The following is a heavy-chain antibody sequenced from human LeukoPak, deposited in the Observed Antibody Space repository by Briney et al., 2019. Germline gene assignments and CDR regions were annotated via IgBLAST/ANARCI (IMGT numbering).Heavy chain of an antibody. D-gene: IGHD3-10*01. Sequence: PSETLSLTCAVSGGSLSSSNWWSWVRQPPGKGLEWIGEIYHSGSTNYNPSLKSRVTISVDKSKNQFSLKLSSVTAADTAVYYCARDQNEGFGGLDYWGQGTLVTVSS. J-gene: IGHJ4*02. V-gene: IGHV4-4*02. CDR2: IYHSGST. CDR3: ARDQNEGFGGLDY. CDR1: GGSLSSSNW.